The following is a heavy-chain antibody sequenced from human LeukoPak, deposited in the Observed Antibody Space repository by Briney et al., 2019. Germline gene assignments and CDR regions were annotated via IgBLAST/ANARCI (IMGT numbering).Heavy chain of an antibody. Sequence: GGSLRLSCAASGFTFSSYWMSWVRQAPGKGLEWVANIKQDGSEKYYVDSVKGRFTISRDNAKNSLYLQMNSLRAEDTAVYYCARDSSSSWYFGYYGMDVWGQGTTVTVSS. D-gene: IGHD6-13*01. CDR2: IKQDGSEK. CDR1: GFTFSSYW. J-gene: IGHJ6*02. CDR3: ARDSSSSWYFGYYGMDV. V-gene: IGHV3-7*01.